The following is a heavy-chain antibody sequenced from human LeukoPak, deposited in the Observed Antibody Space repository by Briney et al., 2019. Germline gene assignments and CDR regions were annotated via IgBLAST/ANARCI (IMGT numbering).Heavy chain of an antibody. D-gene: IGHD3-3*01. CDR2: INPSGGST. V-gene: IGHV1-46*01. CDR1: GYTFTSYY. Sequence: GASVKVSCKASGYTFTSYYMHWVRQAPGQGLEWMGIINPSGGSTSYAQKFQGRVTVTRDTSTSTVYMELSSLRSEDTAVYYCARGAVLRFLGGTFDYWGQGTLVTVSS. CDR3: ARGAVLRFLGGTFDY. J-gene: IGHJ4*02.